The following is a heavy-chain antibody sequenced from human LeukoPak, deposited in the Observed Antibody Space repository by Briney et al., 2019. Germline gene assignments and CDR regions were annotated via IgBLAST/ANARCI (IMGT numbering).Heavy chain of an antibody. CDR1: GFSLSNYA. Sequence: PGGSLRLSCTASGFSLSNYAMNWIRQAPGKGLEWVANIKQDGSEKYYVDSVKGRFTISRDNAKNSLYLQMNSLRAEDTAVYYCASLYYYDSSGYYNYYYYMDVWGKGTTVTVSS. CDR2: IKQDGSEK. D-gene: IGHD3-22*01. CDR3: ASLYYYDSSGYYNYYYYMDV. V-gene: IGHV3-7*01. J-gene: IGHJ6*03.